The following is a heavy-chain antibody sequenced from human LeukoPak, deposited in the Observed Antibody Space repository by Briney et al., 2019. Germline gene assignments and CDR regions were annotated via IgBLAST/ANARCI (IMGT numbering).Heavy chain of an antibody. D-gene: IGHD3-10*01. J-gene: IGHJ4*02. V-gene: IGHV3-74*01. CDR3: AREEDYGSGSVPFDY. CDR1: GFTFSSYW. Sequence: GGSLRLSCVASGFTFSSYWMLWVRQAPGKGLVWVSRITSDGSSTSYADSVKCRFTSSRDNAKNTLYLQMNSLRAEDTAEYYCAREEDYGSGSVPFDYWGQATLVTVSS. CDR2: ITSDGSST.